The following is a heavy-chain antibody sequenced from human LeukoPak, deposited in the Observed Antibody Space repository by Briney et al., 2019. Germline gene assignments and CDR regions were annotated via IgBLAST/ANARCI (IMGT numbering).Heavy chain of an antibody. CDR1: GFTFNSYA. CDR3: AKLGGPSHWDYAGLNYMDV. J-gene: IGHJ6*03. Sequence: GGSLRLSCAASGFTFNSYAMSWVRQAPGKGVEWVSGISGSGGNTYYADSVKGRFTLSRDNPKNTLYLPMNSMRAADTSVYYCAKLGGPSHWDYAGLNYMDVWGKGTTVTVSS. D-gene: IGHD1-7*01. CDR2: ISGSGGNT. V-gene: IGHV3-23*01.